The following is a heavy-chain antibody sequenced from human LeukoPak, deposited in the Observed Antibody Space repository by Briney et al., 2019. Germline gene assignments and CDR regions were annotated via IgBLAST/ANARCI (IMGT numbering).Heavy chain of an antibody. V-gene: IGHV4-34*01. J-gene: IGHJ4*02. CDR3: ARWSCGSTSCYYDY. Sequence: SETLSLTCAVYGGSFSGYYWSWIRQPPGKGLEWIGEINHSGSTNYNPSLKSRVTISVDTSKNQFSLKLSSVTAADTAVYYCARWSCGSTSCYYDYWGQGTLVTVSS. D-gene: IGHD2-2*01. CDR1: GGSFSGYY. CDR2: INHSGST.